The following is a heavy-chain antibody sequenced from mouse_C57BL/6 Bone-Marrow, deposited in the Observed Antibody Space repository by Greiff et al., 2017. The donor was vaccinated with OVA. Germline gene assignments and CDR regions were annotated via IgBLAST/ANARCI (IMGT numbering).Heavy chain of an antibody. J-gene: IGHJ1*03. CDR2: IHPNSGST. D-gene: IGHD2-5*01. CDR1: GYTFTSYW. Sequence: VQLQQPGAELVKPGASVKLSCKTSGYTFTSYWMHWVKQRPGQGLEWIGMIHPNSGSTNYNEKFKSKATLTVDKSSSTAYMQLSSLPSEDSAVYYCARGGFYYSNYVGWYFDVGGTGTTVTVSS. CDR3: ARGGFYYSNYVGWYFDV. V-gene: IGHV1-64*01.